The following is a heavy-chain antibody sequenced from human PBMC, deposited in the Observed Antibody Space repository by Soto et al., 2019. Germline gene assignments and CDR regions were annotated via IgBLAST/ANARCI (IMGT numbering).Heavy chain of an antibody. V-gene: IGHV4-59*01. CDR1: GGSISGYY. D-gene: IGHD3-10*01. Sequence: QVQLQESGPGLVKPSETLSLTCTVSGGSISGYYWSWIRQPPGKGLEYIGYIYYTGSTNYNPSLKSLVTISLDTSKNQFSLKLRSVTAADTAIYYCARDVGEIQYWGQGTLVTVSS. CDR2: IYYTGST. CDR3: ARDVGEIQY. J-gene: IGHJ4*02.